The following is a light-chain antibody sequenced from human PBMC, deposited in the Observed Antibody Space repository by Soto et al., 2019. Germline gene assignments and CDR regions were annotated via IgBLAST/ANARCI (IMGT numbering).Light chain of an antibody. V-gene: IGKV3-20*01. CDR1: QSVSSDY. Sequence: EIVLTQSPGTLSLSRGDRATLSCRASQSVSSDYLAWYQQKPGQAPRLLIFGASIRATGISDRFGGSGSGTDFTLTISRLEPEGFAVYYCQQYGSSPITFGPGTKVHIK. CDR3: QQYGSSPIT. J-gene: IGKJ3*01. CDR2: GAS.